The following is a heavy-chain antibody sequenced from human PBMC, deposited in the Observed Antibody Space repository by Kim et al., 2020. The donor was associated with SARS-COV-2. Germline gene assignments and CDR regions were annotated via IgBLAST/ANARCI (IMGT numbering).Heavy chain of an antibody. J-gene: IGHJ4*01. D-gene: IGHD6-19*01. CDR3: AKDYASSGWLDY. Sequence: GGSLRLSCAASGFTFSSYGMHWVRQAPGKGLEWVAVISYDGSNKYYVDSVKGRFTISRDNSKNTLYLQMNSLRAEDTAVYYCAKDYASSGWLDYWGQEPWSPSPQ. V-gene: IGHV3-30*18. CDR2: ISYDGSNK. CDR1: GFTFSSYG.